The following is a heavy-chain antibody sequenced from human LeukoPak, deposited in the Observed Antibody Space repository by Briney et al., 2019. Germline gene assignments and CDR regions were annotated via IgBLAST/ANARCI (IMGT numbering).Heavy chain of an antibody. CDR2: IKQDGNEK. CDR1: GFTFSSSS. Sequence: GGSLRLSCAASGFTFSSSSMNWFRQAPGKGLEWVANIKQDGNEKYYVDSVRGRFTISRDNAKNSLDLQMNSLRAEDTAVYYCARAAGGYYYYMDVWGKGTTVTVSS. D-gene: IGHD6-13*01. V-gene: IGHV3-7*01. CDR3: ARAAGGYYYYMDV. J-gene: IGHJ6*03.